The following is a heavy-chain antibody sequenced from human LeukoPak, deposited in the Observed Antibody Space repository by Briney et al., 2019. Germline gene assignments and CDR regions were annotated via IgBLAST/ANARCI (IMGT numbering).Heavy chain of an antibody. CDR3: AKDPSSGIAVAGLFDY. Sequence: GGSLRLSCAASGFIFSNDAMHWVRQAPGKGLEWVAVISYDGSNKYYADSVKGRFTISRDNSKNTLYLQMNSLRAEDTAVYYCAKDPSSGIAVAGLFDYWGQGTLVTVSS. CDR2: ISYDGSNK. CDR1: GFIFSNDA. V-gene: IGHV3-30*18. D-gene: IGHD6-19*01. J-gene: IGHJ4*02.